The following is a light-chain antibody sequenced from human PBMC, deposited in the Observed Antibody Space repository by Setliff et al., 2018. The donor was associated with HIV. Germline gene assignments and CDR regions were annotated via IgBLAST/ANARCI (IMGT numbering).Light chain of an antibody. V-gene: IGLV1-44*01. CDR2: SNN. Sequence: QSVLTQPPSASGTPGQRVTISCSGSSSNIGSNTVNWYQQLPGTAPKLLIYSNNQRPPGVPDRFSGSKSGTSASLAISGLQSEDEADYYCAAWDDSLKGGVFGGGTQLTVL. CDR3: AAWDDSLKGGV. CDR1: SSNIGSNT. J-gene: IGLJ3*02.